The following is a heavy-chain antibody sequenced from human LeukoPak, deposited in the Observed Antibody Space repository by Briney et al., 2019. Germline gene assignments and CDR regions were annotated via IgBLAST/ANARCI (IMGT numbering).Heavy chain of an antibody. V-gene: IGHV4-39*01. CDR2: IFYRGST. Sequence: SETLSLTCTVSGGSISSSRYYWGWIRQPPGKGLEWIGSIFYRGSTYYNPSLKSRLTISVDTSKNHFSLSLSSVTAADTAVYYCARQDRPPKFDYWGQGTLVTVSS. CDR1: GGSISSSRYY. D-gene: IGHD1-14*01. CDR3: ARQDRPPKFDY. J-gene: IGHJ4*02.